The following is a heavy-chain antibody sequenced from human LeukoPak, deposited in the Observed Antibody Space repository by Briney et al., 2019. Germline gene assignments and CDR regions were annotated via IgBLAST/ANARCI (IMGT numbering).Heavy chain of an antibody. V-gene: IGHV3-30*02. CDR1: GFTFSSYG. D-gene: IGHD2-2*01. CDR3: ASSSTSLHDAFDI. J-gene: IGHJ3*02. Sequence: GGSLRLSCAASGFTFSSYGMHWVRQAPGKGLEWVAFIRYDGSNKYYADSVKGRFTISRHNSKNTLYLQMNSLRAEDTAVYYCASSSTSLHDAFDIWGQGTMVTVSS. CDR2: IRYDGSNK.